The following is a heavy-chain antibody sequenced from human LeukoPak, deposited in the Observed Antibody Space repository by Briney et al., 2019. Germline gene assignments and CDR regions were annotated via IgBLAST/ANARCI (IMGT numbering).Heavy chain of an antibody. J-gene: IGHJ4*02. CDR1: GFSLSVNG. CDR2: LRDDGSNK. Sequence: AGGSLRFSCAASGFSLSVNGMYWVRQAPGKGLEWVAFLRDDGSNKYYADSVKGRFTISRDISSNTLNLQMNSLRAEDTALYYCAKGLSEWGNLDYWGQGTLATVSS. V-gene: IGHV3-30*02. CDR3: AKGLSEWGNLDY. D-gene: IGHD3-16*01.